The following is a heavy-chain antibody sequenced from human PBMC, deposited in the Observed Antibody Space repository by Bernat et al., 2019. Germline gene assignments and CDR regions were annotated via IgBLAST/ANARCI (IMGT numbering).Heavy chain of an antibody. V-gene: IGHV4-34*01. J-gene: IGHJ4*02. D-gene: IGHD4-17*01. CDR1: GGSFSGYY. Sequence: VQLQQWGAGLLKPSETLSLTCAVYGGSFSGYYWSWIRQPPGKGLEWIGEINHSGSTNYNPSLKSRVTISVDTSKNQFSLKLSSVTAADTAVYYCARGGGRLTTVTPMDYWGQGTLVTVPS. CDR2: INHSGST. CDR3: ARGGGRLTTVTPMDY.